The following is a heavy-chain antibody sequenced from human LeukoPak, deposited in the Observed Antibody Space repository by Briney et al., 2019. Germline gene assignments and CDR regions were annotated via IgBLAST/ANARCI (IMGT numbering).Heavy chain of an antibody. J-gene: IGHJ3*02. CDR3: AREYSSGWPDAFDI. CDR2: IHSAGRTT. D-gene: IGHD6-19*01. V-gene: IGHV3-74*01. CDR1: GFTFSNNW. Sequence: RGSLRLSCAASGFTFSNNWMHWVRQAPGKGLVWVSRIHSAGRTTTSADSVKGRFTISRDNAKNTLYLQMNSLRAEDTAVYYCAREYSSGWPDAFDIWGQGTMVTVSS.